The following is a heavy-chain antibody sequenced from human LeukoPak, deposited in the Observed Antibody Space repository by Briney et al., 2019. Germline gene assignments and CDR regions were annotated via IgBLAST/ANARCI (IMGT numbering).Heavy chain of an antibody. Sequence: ASVEVSCKASGYTFTGYYMHWVRQAPGQGLEWMGWINPNSGGTNYAQKFQGRVTMTRDTSISTAYMELSRLRSDDTAVYYCARDSRSGYYDSSGYYLFDYWGQGTLVTVSS. CDR1: GYTFTGYY. D-gene: IGHD3-22*01. J-gene: IGHJ4*02. V-gene: IGHV1-2*02. CDR2: INPNSGGT. CDR3: ARDSRSGYYDSSGYYLFDY.